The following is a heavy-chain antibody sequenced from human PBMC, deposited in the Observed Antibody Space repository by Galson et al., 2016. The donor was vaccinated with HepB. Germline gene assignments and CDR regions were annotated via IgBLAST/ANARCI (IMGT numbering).Heavy chain of an antibody. Sequence: SETLSLTCSVSGGSISSYYWSWLRQPPGKRLEWIAYIHYRGSTNYNPSLKSRVTISVDTSRNQIFLTLRSVTAADTAVYYCAVAALGSSGWFDPWGQGTLVTVSS. CDR2: IHYRGST. J-gene: IGHJ5*02. D-gene: IGHD2-15*01. CDR1: GGSISSYY. CDR3: AVAALGSSGWFDP. V-gene: IGHV4-59*01.